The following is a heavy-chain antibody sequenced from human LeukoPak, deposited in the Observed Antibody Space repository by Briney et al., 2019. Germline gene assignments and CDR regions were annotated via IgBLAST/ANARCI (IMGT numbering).Heavy chain of an antibody. CDR2: IKQDGSEK. Sequence: AGGSLRLSCAASGFPFSNYWMSGVRQAPGKGLEGVANIKQDGSEKYYVDSVKGRFTVSRDNAGNSLYLQMNSLRAEDTAIYYCARDPARYSGYDYALPLGYWGQGTLVTVSP. V-gene: IGHV3-7*01. CDR1: GFPFSNYW. CDR3: ARDPARYSGYDYALPLGY. J-gene: IGHJ4*02. D-gene: IGHD5-12*01.